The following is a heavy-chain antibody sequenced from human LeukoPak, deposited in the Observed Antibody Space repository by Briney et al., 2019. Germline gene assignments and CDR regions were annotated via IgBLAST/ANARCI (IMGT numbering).Heavy chain of an antibody. Sequence: SVKVSCKASGGTFISYTISWVRQAPGQGLEWMGRIIPILGIANYAQKFQGRVTITADKSTSTAYMELSSLRSEDTAVYYCYARDTVTTPGGFDYWGQGTLVTVSS. CDR3: YARDTVTTPGGFDY. J-gene: IGHJ4*02. D-gene: IGHD4-17*01. CDR1: GGTFISYT. V-gene: IGHV1-69*02. CDR2: IIPILGIA.